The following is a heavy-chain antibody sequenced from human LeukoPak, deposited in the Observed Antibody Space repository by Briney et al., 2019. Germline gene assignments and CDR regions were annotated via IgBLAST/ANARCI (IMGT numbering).Heavy chain of an antibody. CDR1: GSTFTDYY. D-gene: IGHD3-3*01. CDR3: AKGYDFWSGYYSAAEYFQH. CDR2: INPNNGGT. Sequence: ASVKLSCKASGSTFTDYYMHWVRQAPGQGLEWMGWINPNNGGTNYAQKFQGRVTMTRDTSISTAYMELSRLRSDDTAVYYCAKGYDFWSGYYSAAEYFQHWGQGTLVTVSS. J-gene: IGHJ1*01. V-gene: IGHV1-2*02.